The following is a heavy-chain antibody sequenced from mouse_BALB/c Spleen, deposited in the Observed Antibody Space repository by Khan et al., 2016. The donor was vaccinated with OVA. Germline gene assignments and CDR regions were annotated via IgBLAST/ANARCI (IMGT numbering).Heavy chain of an antibody. J-gene: IGHJ3*01. CDR3: AIGAYGNYEGFAY. CDR1: GYTFSSYW. CDR2: ILPGSGST. D-gene: IGHD2-1*01. V-gene: IGHV1-9*01. Sequence: QVQLQQSGAELMKPGASVKISCKATGYTFSSYWIEWVKQRPGHGLEWIGEILPGSGSTNYNEKFKGKATFTADTSSNTAYMQLSSLTSEDSAVYYCAIGAYGNYEGFAYWGQGTLVTVSA.